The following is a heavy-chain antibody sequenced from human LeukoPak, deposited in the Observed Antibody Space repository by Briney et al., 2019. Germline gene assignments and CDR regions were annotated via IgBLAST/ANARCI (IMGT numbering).Heavy chain of an antibody. D-gene: IGHD5-18*01. V-gene: IGHV3-30-3*01. CDR3: ARSYHSFDY. CDR1: GFTFSSYA. CDR2: ISYDGSNK. Sequence: PGGSLRLSCAASGFTFSSYAMHWVRQAPGKGLEWVAVISYDGSNKYYADSVKGRFTISRDNSKNTLYLQMNSLRAEDTAVYYCARSYHSFDYWGQGTLVTVSS. J-gene: IGHJ4*02.